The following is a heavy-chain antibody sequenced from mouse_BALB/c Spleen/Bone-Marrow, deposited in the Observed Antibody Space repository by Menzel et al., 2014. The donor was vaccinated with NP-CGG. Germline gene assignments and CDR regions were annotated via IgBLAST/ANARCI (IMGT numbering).Heavy chain of an antibody. D-gene: IGHD2-10*01. Sequence: VHVKQSGAELVRPGTSVKVSCKASGYAFTNYLIEWVKQRPGQGLEWIGVINPGSGGTNYNEKFKGKATLTADKSSSTAYMQLSSLTSDDSAVYFCARGAYYGNYFDYWGQGTTLTVSS. CDR2: INPGSGGT. CDR1: GYAFTNYL. J-gene: IGHJ2*01. V-gene: IGHV1-54*01. CDR3: ARGAYYGNYFDY.